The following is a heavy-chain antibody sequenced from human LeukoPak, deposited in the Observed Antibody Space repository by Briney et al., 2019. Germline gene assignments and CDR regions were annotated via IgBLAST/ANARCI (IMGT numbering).Heavy chain of an antibody. V-gene: IGHV4-38-2*02. CDR2: FSHRGGS. D-gene: IGHD3-10*01. CDR1: GYSLSSGFF. CDR3: ARTERAMVRGVIMWFDP. Sequence: SETLSLTCTVSGYSLSSGFFCDWIRQSPGKGLEWIGSFSHRGGSYHNPSLKSRVTISVDTSKNQFSLKLLSVTAADTAVYYCARTERAMVRGVIMWFDPWGQGTLVTVSS. J-gene: IGHJ5*02.